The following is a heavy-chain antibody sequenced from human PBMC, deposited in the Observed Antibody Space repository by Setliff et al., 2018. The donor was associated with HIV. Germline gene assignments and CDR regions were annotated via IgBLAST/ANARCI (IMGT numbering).Heavy chain of an antibody. CDR3: AKDLPSNYYYYMDV. Sequence: LRLSCAASGFTFSSYAMSWVRQAPGKGLEWVSAISGSGGSTYYADSVKGRFTISRDNSKNTLYLQMNSLRAEDTAVYYCAKDLPSNYYYYMDVWGKGTTVTVSS. J-gene: IGHJ6*03. CDR1: GFTFSSYA. V-gene: IGHV3-23*01. CDR2: ISGSGGST.